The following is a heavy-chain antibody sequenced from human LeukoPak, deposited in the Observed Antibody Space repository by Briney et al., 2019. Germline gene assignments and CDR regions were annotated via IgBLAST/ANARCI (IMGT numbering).Heavy chain of an antibody. J-gene: IGHJ6*02. CDR1: GGSISSYY. CDR2: TYYSGST. V-gene: IGHV4-59*08. Sequence: PSETLSLTCTVSGGSISSYYWSWIRQPPGKGLEWIGYTYYSGSTNYNPSLKSRVTISVDTSKNQFSLKLSSVTAADTAVYYCARHTVWAGYYYYYGMDVWGQGTTVTVSS. D-gene: IGHD4-11*01. CDR3: ARHTVWAGYYYYYGMDV.